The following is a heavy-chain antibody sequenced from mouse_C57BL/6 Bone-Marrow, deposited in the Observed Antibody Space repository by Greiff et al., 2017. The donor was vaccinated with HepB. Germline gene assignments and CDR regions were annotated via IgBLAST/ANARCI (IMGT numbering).Heavy chain of an antibody. J-gene: IGHJ1*03. CDR1: GFTFSDYG. Sequence: EVQGVESGGGLVQPGGSLKLSCAASGFTFSDYGMAWVRQAPRKGPEWVAFISNLAYSIYYADTVTGRFTISRENAKNTLYMEVSSLRSEDTAMYYCVRHGSSCGGWYFDVWGTGTRGTVSS. V-gene: IGHV5-15*01. CDR3: VRHGSSCGGWYFDV. CDR2: ISNLAYSI. D-gene: IGHD1-1*01.